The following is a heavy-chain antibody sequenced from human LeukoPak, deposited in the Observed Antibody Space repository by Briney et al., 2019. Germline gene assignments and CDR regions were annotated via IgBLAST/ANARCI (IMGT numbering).Heavy chain of an antibody. J-gene: IGHJ6*02. CDR1: GFTFSSYS. V-gene: IGHV3-21*01. D-gene: IGHD6-19*01. CDR3: ARETQSSGWYNHYYYYGMDV. Sequence: GGSLRLSCAASGFTFSSYSMNWVRQAPGKGLEWVSSISSSSYIYYADSVKGRFTISRDNAKNSLYLQMNSLRAEDTAVYYCARETQSSGWYNHYYYYGMDVWGQGTTVTVSS. CDR2: ISSSSYI.